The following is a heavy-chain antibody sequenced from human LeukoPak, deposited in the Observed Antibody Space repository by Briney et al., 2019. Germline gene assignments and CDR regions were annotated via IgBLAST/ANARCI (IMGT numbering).Heavy chain of an antibody. Sequence: VKPSETLSLTCTVSGGSIRSSSYYWGWIRQPPGKGLQWIGSISYSGSTYYNPSLKSRVTISLDTSKNQFSLKLSSVTAADTAVYYCARASGGSCYDYWGQGTLVTVSS. J-gene: IGHJ4*02. D-gene: IGHD2-15*01. CDR3: ARASGGSCYDY. CDR2: ISYSGST. CDR1: GGSIRSSSYY. V-gene: IGHV4-39*07.